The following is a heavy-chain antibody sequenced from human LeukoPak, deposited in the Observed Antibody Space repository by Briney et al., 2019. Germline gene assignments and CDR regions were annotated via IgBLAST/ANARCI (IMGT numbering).Heavy chain of an antibody. D-gene: IGHD3-10*01. V-gene: IGHV3-30*18. CDR1: GFIFSGYG. CDR3: AKDREVISFGDVSKH. Sequence: GRSQRLSCAASGFIFSGYGMHCVRQSPGKGLEWVALIAYDESTILYADSVKGGFTLSRDNSKNTVSLQKHTLRVEDTRIYFCAKDREVISFGDVSKHLGQGALVTVSS. CDR2: IAYDESTI. J-gene: IGHJ1*01.